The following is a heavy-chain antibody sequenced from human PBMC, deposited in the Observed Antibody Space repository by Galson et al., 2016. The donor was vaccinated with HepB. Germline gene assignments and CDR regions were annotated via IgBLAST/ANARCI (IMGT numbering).Heavy chain of an antibody. D-gene: IGHD6-19*01. V-gene: IGHV3-23*01. J-gene: IGHJ4*02. Sequence: SLSLAYTASGFNSTYYALSRVPPAPGKGLEWVSHNSSPTPDTPHADSARGRFTIYPDNSRDHLYLQMDSLKAEDSAIYYCTTWLTHPFEFWGQGTRVTVSS. CDR3: TTWLTHPFEF. CDR2: NSSPTPDT. CDR1: GFNSTYYA.